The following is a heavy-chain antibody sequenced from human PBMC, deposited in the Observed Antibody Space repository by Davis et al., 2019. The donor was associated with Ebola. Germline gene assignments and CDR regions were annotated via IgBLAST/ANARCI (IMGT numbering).Heavy chain of an antibody. V-gene: IGHV3-48*01. CDR1: GFTFSSYS. Sequence: GSLKISCVASGFTFSSYSINWVRQAPGKGLEWASYISSSTNIYYADSVKGRFTISRDNAENSLYLQMNSLRAEDTAVYYCAREDRWLLLRFWFDPWGQGTLVTVSS. CDR2: ISSSTNI. J-gene: IGHJ5*02. D-gene: IGHD3-22*01. CDR3: AREDRWLLLRFWFDP.